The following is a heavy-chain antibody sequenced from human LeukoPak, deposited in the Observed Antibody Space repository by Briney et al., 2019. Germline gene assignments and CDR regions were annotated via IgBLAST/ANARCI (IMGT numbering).Heavy chain of an antibody. J-gene: IGHJ4*01. CDR3: AGRVLSTVWYFDY. D-gene: IGHD6-19*01. CDR1: GGSIDTHY. CDR2: IYTSGRT. V-gene: IGHV4-4*07. Sequence: PSETLSLICSVSGGSIDTHYRSWIRQPAGKGLEWIAQIYTSGRTDFNPSLKSRVSISMDTPNNQFSLMISSVTAADTAVYYCAGRVLSTVWYFDYWGHGTLVTVSS.